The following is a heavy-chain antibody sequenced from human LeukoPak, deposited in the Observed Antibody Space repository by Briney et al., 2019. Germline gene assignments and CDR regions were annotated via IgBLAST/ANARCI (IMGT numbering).Heavy chain of an antibody. CDR3: ARGSGTVTHFDY. CDR1: GGSISSYY. D-gene: IGHD4-17*01. J-gene: IGHJ4*02. Sequence: SETLSLTCAVSGGSISSYYWSWIRQPPGKGLEWFGDIYYSGSTNYNPSLKSRVTISVDTSKNQFSLKLSSVTAADTAVYYCARGSGTVTHFDYWGQGTLVTVSS. V-gene: IGHV4-59*01. CDR2: IYYSGST.